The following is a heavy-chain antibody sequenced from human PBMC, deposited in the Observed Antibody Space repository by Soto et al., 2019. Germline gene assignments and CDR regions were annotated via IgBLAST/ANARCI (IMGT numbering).Heavy chain of an antibody. Sequence: QVQLVESGGGVVQPGRSLRLSCAASGFTFSSYAMHWVRQAPGKGLEWVAVISYDGSNKYYADSVKGRFTISRDNSKNTLYLQMNSLGAEDTAVYYCAKVGGNWNYFDYWGQGTLVTVSS. D-gene: IGHD1-20*01. CDR3: AKVGGNWNYFDY. CDR2: ISYDGSNK. CDR1: GFTFSSYA. V-gene: IGHV3-30*04. J-gene: IGHJ4*02.